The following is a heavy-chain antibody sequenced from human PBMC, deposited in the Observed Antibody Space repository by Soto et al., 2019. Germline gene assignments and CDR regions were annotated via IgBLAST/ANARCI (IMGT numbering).Heavy chain of an antibody. CDR2: IVPMFGSL. V-gene: IGHV1-69*06. J-gene: IGHJ6*02. CDR3: AGINNGQLYHNAMDF. Sequence: QVKLLQSGTEVGKPGSSVKVSCKASEDSFSSYPVSWVRQAPGQGLEWMGEIVPMFGSLKSAQKFQDRLAIAADKSTTTVYLELSSLRSEDTGVYYCAGINNGQLYHNAMDFWGQGTTVIVSS. CDR1: EDSFSSYP. D-gene: IGHD2-2*01.